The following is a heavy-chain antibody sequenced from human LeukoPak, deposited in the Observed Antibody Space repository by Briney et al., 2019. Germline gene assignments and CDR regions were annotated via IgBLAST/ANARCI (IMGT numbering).Heavy chain of an antibody. J-gene: IGHJ4*02. V-gene: IGHV4-59*01. Sequence: PSETLSLTCAVSGGSINNYYWSWIRQPPRKGLEWIGDIYYSGSTNYNSALKGRVTISVDTSKNQFSLFLSSVTAADTAVYYCARGPPDSQWLVWYYLDYWSQGTLVTVSS. CDR1: GGSINNYY. CDR3: ARGPPDSQWLVWYYLDY. D-gene: IGHD6-19*01. CDR2: IYYSGST.